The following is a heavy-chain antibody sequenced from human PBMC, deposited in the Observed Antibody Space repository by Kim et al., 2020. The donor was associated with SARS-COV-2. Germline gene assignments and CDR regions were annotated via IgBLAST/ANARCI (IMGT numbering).Heavy chain of an antibody. V-gene: IGHV4-31*03. CDR2: ISYSGST. J-gene: IGHJ4*01. D-gene: IGHD6-6*01. CDR3: ARARAAPRRQSYFDY. CDR1: GGSISSGSYF. Sequence: SETLSLTCTVSGGSISSGSYFWSWIRQHPGKGLEWIGYISYSGSTYSNPSLKSRIIMSIDTSKNQFSLKLSSVTGADTAVYYCARARAAPRRQSYFDYWGHGTQVTVSS.